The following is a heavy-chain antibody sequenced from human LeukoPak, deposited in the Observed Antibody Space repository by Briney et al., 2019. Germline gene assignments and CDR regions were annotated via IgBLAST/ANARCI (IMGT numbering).Heavy chain of an antibody. D-gene: IGHD3-22*01. V-gene: IGHV4-61*02. J-gene: IGHJ2*01. CDR2: IYTNGST. CDR3: AREDYYDSSGYYWYFDL. CDR1: AGSISSGSYY. Sequence: SETLSLTCTVAAGSISSGSYYWCWLRQPAGKGLEWIGRIYTNGSTNYNPSLKSRVTISVDTSKNQFSLNLSSVTAADTAVYYRAREDYYDSSGYYWYFDLWGRGTLVTVSS.